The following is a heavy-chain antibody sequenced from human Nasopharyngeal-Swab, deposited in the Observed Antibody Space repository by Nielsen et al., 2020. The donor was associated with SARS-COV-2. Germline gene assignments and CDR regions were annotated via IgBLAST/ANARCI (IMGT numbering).Heavy chain of an antibody. CDR3: ARRTGGRGFDY. V-gene: IGHV4-34*01. J-gene: IGHJ4*02. D-gene: IGHD3-16*01. CDR2: INHSGST. Sequence: WIRQPPGKGLEWIGEINHSGSTNYNPSLNSRVTISVDTSKNQFSLKLSSVTAADTAVYYCARRTGGRGFDYWGQGTLVTVSS.